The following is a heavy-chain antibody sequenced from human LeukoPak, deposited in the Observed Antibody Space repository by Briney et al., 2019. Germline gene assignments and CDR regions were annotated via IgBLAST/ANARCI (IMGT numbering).Heavy chain of an antibody. V-gene: IGHV3-9*01. CDR1: GFNFDDCA. CDR2: ISWNSGSI. CDR3: ARGAVEAAGLFDY. J-gene: IGHJ4*02. Sequence: GRSLRLSCAASGFNFDDCAMHWVRQAPGKGLEWVSGISWNSGSITYADSVKGRFTISRDSAKNSLFLQMNSLRAEDTAFYYCARGAVEAAGLFDYWGQGTLVTVSS. D-gene: IGHD6-13*01.